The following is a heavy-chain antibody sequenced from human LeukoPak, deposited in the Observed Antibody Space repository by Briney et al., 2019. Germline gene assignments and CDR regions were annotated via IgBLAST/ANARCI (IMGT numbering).Heavy chain of an antibody. J-gene: IGHJ5*02. CDR3: ARRDYGDYNFWFDP. V-gene: IGHV4-59*08. CDR1: GGSISSYY. Sequence: PSETLSLTCTVSGGSISSYYWSWIRQPPGKGLEWIGYIYYSGSTNYNPSLKSRVTISVDTSKNQFSPKLSSVTAADTAVYYCARRDYGDYNFWFDPWGQGTLVTVSS. CDR2: IYYSGST. D-gene: IGHD4-17*01.